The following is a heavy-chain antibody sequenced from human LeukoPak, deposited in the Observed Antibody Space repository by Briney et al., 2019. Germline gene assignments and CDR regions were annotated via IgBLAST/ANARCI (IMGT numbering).Heavy chain of an antibody. D-gene: IGHD3-22*01. V-gene: IGHV3-9*01. CDR2: ISWNSGSI. Sequence: SLRLSCAASGFTFDDYAMHWVRQAPGKGLEWVSGISWNSGSIAYADSVRGRFTISRDNAKNSLYLQMNSLRSEDTALYYCAKEHYYYDSTGPYDSWGQGTLVTVSS. CDR3: AKEHYYYDSTGPYDS. CDR1: GFTFDDYA. J-gene: IGHJ5*01.